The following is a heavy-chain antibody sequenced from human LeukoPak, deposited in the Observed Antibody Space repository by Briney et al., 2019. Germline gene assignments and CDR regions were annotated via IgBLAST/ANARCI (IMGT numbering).Heavy chain of an antibody. V-gene: IGHV1-18*01. Sequence: EASVKVSCKASGYTFTSYGISWVRQAPGQGLEWMGWISAYNGNANYAQKLQGRVTMTTDTSTSTAYMELRSLRSDDTAVYYCARHPDYGPYYYYYYMDVWGKGTTVTVSS. CDR3: ARHPDYGPYYYYYYMDV. CDR2: ISAYNGNA. CDR1: GYTFTSYG. D-gene: IGHD4-17*01. J-gene: IGHJ6*03.